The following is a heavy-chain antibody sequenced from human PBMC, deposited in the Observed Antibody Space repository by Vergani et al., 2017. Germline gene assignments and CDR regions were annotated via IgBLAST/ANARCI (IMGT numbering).Heavy chain of an antibody. CDR2: ISGSGGST. V-gene: IGHV3-23*01. J-gene: IGHJ4*02. CDR3: AKDSGYSNYAGPLDY. D-gene: IGHD4-11*01. Sequence: EVQLLESGGGLVQPGGSLRLSCAASGFTFRSYAMSWVRQAPGKGLEWVSAISGSGGSTYYADSVKGRFTISRDNSKNTLYLQMNSLRAEDTAVYYCAKDSGYSNYAGPLDYWGQGTLVTVSS. CDR1: GFTFRSYA.